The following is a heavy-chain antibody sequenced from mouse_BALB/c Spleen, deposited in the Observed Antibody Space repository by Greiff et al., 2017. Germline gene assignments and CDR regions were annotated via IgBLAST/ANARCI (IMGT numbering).Heavy chain of an antibody. CDR3: ARQGWFWYFDV. CDR1: GFTFSGYT. Sequence: VQLVESGGGLVQPGGSLKLSCAASGFTFSGYTMSWVRQTPEKRLEWVAYISNGGGSTYYPDTVKGRFTISRDNAKNTLYLQMSSLKSEDTAMYYCARQGWFWYFDVWGAGTTVSVSS. V-gene: IGHV5-12-2*01. D-gene: IGHD2-3*01. J-gene: IGHJ1*01. CDR2: ISNGGGST.